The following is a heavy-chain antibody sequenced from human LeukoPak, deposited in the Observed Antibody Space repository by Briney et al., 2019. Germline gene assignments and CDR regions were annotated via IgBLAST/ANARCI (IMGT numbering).Heavy chain of an antibody. CDR3: ARGVNTYLWFGGDYMDV. V-gene: IGHV1-8*03. D-gene: IGHD3-16*01. CDR2: MNPNSGNT. J-gene: IGHJ6*03. Sequence: ASVKVSCKAFGYTFTSNYMHWVRQAPGQGPEWMGWMNPNSGNTGYAQKFQGRVTITRNTSISTAYMELSSLRSEDTAVYYCARGVNTYLWFGGDYMDVWGKGSTVTVSS. CDR1: GYTFTSNY.